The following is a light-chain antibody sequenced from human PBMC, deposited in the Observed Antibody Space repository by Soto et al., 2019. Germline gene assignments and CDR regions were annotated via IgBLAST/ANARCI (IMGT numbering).Light chain of an antibody. CDR3: NSYTSASFYV. CDR1: TSDIAGYNY. J-gene: IGLJ1*01. Sequence: QSVLAQPASVSGSPGQSTTISCTGTTSDIAGYNYVSWYQQHPGKAPKLLIYEVTSRASGVSHRFSGSKSGNTASLTISGLQAEDEAEYYCNSYTSASFYVFGTGTKGTVL. CDR2: EVT. V-gene: IGLV2-14*01.